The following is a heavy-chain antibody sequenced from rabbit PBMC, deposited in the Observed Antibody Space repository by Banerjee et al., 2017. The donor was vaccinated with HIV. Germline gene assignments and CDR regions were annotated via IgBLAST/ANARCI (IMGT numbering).Heavy chain of an antibody. D-gene: IGHD4-1*01. J-gene: IGHJ4*01. V-gene: IGHV1S40*01. Sequence: QSLEESGGDLVKPGASLTLTCTASGIDFSSSQYMCWVRQAPGKGLEWIACIYAGSSDRTLYASWAKGRFTISKTSSTTVTLQMTSLTAADTATYFCARDRLAGYFFDLWGPGTLVTV. CDR2: IYAGSSDRT. CDR1: GIDFSSSQY. CDR3: ARDRLAGYFFDL.